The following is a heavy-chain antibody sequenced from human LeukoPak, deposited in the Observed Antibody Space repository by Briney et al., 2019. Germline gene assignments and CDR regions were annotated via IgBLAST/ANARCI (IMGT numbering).Heavy chain of an antibody. Sequence: PSETLSLTCSVSGGSISIFYWSWIRQPAGKGLGWIGRLFTGGTIFYNPSLKSRVTLSVDTSKSQVSMRLSSVTAADTAVYYSARDHDMINNFYYGMDVWGQGTTVTVSS. J-gene: IGHJ6*02. CDR3: ARDHDMINNFYYGMDV. CDR1: GGSISIFY. V-gene: IGHV4-4*07. CDR2: LFTGGTI. D-gene: IGHD3-22*01.